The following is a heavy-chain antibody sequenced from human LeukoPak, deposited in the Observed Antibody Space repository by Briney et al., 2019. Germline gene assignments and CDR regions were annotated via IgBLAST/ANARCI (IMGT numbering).Heavy chain of an antibody. D-gene: IGHD5-18*01. CDR3: AHRLHDTAMATDFDY. J-gene: IGHJ4*02. CDR1: GFSLSTSGVG. Sequence: SGPTLVNPTQTLTLTCTFSGFSLSTSGVGVGWIRQPPGKALELLALIYWDDDKRYIPSLKSRLTITKDPSKNQVVLTMTNMDPVDTATYYCAHRLHDTAMATDFDYWGQGTLVTVSS. CDR2: IYWDDDK. V-gene: IGHV2-5*02.